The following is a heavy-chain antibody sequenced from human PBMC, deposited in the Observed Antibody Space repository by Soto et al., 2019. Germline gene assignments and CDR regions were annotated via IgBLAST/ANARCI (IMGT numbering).Heavy chain of an antibody. CDR3: AIVFTGRWFYP. CDR2: ITPMFEAP. Sequence: QVQLVQSGAEVKKPGSSVKVSCTASGGPFSSYAINWVRQAPGQGLEWMGVITPMFEAPHYEQNFKGRITITADKSTNTAYMELSSLTSGDTDVYCCAIVFTGRWFYPWGQGTRVTVSS. CDR1: GGPFSSYA. D-gene: IGHD3-10*02. V-gene: IGHV1-69*06. J-gene: IGHJ5*02.